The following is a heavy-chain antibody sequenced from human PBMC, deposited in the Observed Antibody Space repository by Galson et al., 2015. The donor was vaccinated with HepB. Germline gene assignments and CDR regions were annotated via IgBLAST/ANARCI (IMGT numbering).Heavy chain of an antibody. CDR1: GGSFSGYY. Sequence: SETLSLTCAVYGGSFSGYYWSWIRQPPGKGLEWIGEINHSGSTNYNPSLKSRVTISVDTSKNQFSLKLSSVTAADTAVYYCARMGFYYDSSGYYTGYYYFDYWGQGTLVTVSS. J-gene: IGHJ4*02. CDR3: ARMGFYYDSSGYYTGYYYFDY. V-gene: IGHV4-34*01. D-gene: IGHD3-22*01. CDR2: INHSGST.